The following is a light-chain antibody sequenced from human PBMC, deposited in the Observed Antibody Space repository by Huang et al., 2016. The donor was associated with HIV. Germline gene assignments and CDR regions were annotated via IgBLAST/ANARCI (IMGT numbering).Light chain of an antibody. Sequence: DIVMTQSPLTLSVTPGQPASISCKSSQSLLHNDEKTYLYWYVQKPGQSPHLLIYEVSGRYSGVPDRCSGSGSGTEFTLRISRVEAEDVGLYYCMQGTDLPYTFGQGTRLEIK. CDR2: EVS. J-gene: IGKJ2*01. CDR3: MQGTDLPYT. V-gene: IGKV2-29*03. CDR1: QSLLHNDEKTY.